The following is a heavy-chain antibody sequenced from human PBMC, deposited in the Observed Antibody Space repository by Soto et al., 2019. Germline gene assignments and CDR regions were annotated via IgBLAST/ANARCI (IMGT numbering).Heavy chain of an antibody. CDR2: IYYSGST. CDR1: GGSISSSSYY. V-gene: IGHV4-39*01. Sequence: SETLSLTCTVSGGSISSSSYYWGWIRQPPGNGLEWIGSIYYSGSTYYNPSLKSRVTISVDTSKNQFSLKLSSVTAADTAVYYCARHDYSNYYYYYYMDVWGKGTTVTVSS. J-gene: IGHJ6*03. CDR3: ARHDYSNYYYYYYMDV. D-gene: IGHD4-4*01.